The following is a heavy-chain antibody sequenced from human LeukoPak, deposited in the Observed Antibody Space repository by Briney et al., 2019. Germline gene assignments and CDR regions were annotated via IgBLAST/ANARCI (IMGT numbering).Heavy chain of an antibody. D-gene: IGHD1-26*01. CDR1: GFTFSSYW. V-gene: IGHV3-7*01. Sequence: GGSLRLSCAASGFTFSSYWMSWVRQAPGKGLEWVANIKQDGSEKYYVDSVKGRFTISRDNSKNTLYLQMNSLRAEDTAVYYCAKDLSGSPIGYWGQGTLVTVSS. J-gene: IGHJ4*02. CDR3: AKDLSGSPIGY. CDR2: IKQDGSEK.